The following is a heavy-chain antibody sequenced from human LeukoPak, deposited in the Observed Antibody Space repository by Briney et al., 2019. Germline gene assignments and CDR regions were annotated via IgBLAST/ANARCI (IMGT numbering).Heavy chain of an antibody. CDR3: ASPMVRGVITFDY. J-gene: IGHJ4*02. V-gene: IGHV4-38-2*02. CDR1: GYSISSGYY. Sequence: PSETLSLTCTVSGYSISSGYYWGWIRQPPGKGLGWIGSIYHSGSTYYNPSLKSRVTISVDTSKNQFSLKLSSVTAADTAVYYCASPMVRGVITFDYWGQGTLVTVSS. D-gene: IGHD3-10*01. CDR2: IYHSGST.